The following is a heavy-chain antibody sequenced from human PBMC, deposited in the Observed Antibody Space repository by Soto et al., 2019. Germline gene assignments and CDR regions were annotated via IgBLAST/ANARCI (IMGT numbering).Heavy chain of an antibody. CDR3: ARVFRRLECLHYVMSF. CDR2: IYYSGST. V-gene: IGHV4-61*01. D-gene: IGHD3-3*01. CDR1: GGSVSSGSYY. J-gene: IGHJ6*02. Sequence: SETLSLTCTVSGGSVSSGSYYWSWIRQPPGKGLEWIGYIYYSGSTDYNPSLKSRVTISVDTSKNQFSLKLSSVTAADTAVYYCARVFRRLECLHYVMSFWGQGSSVIVS.